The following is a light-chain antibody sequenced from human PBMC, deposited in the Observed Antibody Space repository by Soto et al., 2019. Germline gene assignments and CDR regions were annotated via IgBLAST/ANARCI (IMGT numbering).Light chain of an antibody. V-gene: IGKV3-20*01. CDR3: QQYGSSPWT. Sequence: EIVLTQSPATLSLSPGDRATISCRASQSVSSSYLAWYQQKPGQAPRLLIYGASRRATGIPDRFSGSGSGTDFTLTISRLEPEDFAVYYCQQYGSSPWTFGQGTKVEIK. CDR2: GAS. J-gene: IGKJ1*01. CDR1: QSVSSSY.